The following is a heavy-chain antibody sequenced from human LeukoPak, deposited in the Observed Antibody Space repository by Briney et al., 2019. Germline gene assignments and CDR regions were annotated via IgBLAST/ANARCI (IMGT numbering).Heavy chain of an antibody. J-gene: IGHJ3*02. CDR3: ARTRSMIDAFDI. V-gene: IGHV1-8*03. CDR1: GYTFTSYD. D-gene: IGHD3-22*01. Sequence: GASVKVSCKPSGYTFTSYDIKWVRQATGQGLEWMGWMNPNSGNTGYAQKFQGRVTITRNTSISTAYMELSSLRSDDTAVYYCARTRSMIDAFDIWGQGTMVTVSS. CDR2: MNPNSGNT.